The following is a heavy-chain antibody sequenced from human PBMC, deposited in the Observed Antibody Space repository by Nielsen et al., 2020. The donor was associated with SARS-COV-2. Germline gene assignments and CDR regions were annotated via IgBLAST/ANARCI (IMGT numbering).Heavy chain of an antibody. J-gene: IGHJ6*02. Sequence: WIRQPPGKGLEWVSYISSSSSTIYYADSVKGRFTISRDNAKNSLYLQMNSLRAEDTAVYYCAREACSSTSCYMGMGSYYYYGMDVWGQGTTVTVSS. CDR2: ISSSSSTI. V-gene: IGHV3-48*01. CDR3: AREACSSTSCYMGMGSYYYYGMDV. D-gene: IGHD2-2*02.